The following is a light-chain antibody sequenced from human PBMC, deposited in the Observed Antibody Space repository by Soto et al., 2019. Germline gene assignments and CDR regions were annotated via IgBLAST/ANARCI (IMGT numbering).Light chain of an antibody. CDR2: GAS. CDR1: QSVSSSY. V-gene: IGKV3-20*01. J-gene: IGKJ5*01. CDR3: QQYGSSPRT. Sequence: EIVVTLSPGTLSLSPGERATLSCRASQSVSSSYLAWYQQKVGRAPRLLIYGASSRATGIPDRFSGSGSGTDFTLTITRLEPEDFAVYYCQQYGSSPRTFGQGTRLEIK.